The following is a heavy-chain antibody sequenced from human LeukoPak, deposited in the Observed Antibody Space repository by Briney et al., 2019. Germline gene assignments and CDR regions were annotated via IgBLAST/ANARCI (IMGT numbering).Heavy chain of an antibody. J-gene: IGHJ6*02. CDR1: GFTFSDYY. CDR2: ISSSGSTI. Sequence: GGSLRLSCAASGFTFSDYYMSWIRQAPGKGLEWVSYISSSGSTIYYADSVKGRFTISRDNAKNSLYLQMNSLRAEDTAVYYCARLYCGGDCPSLHYYGTDVWGQGTTVTVSS. D-gene: IGHD2-21*02. V-gene: IGHV3-11*01. CDR3: ARLYCGGDCPSLHYYGTDV.